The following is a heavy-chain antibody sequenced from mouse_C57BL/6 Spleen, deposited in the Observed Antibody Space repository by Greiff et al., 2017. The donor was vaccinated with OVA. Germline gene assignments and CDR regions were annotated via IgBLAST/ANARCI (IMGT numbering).Heavy chain of an antibody. CDR1: GFTFNTYA. CDR3: VSVHLLLRYYAMDY. V-gene: IGHV10-3*01. Sequence: EVKLMESGGGLVQPTGSLKLSCAASGFTFNTYAMHWVRQAPGKGLEWVARIRSKSSNYATYYADSGKDRFTISRDDSQSMLYLQMNHLKTLDTAIYYCVSVHLLLRYYAMDYWGQGTSVTVSS. J-gene: IGHJ4*01. D-gene: IGHD1-1*01. CDR2: IRSKSSNYAT.